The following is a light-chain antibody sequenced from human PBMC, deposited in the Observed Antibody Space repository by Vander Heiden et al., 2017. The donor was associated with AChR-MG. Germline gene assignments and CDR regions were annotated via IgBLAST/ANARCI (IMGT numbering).Light chain of an antibody. V-gene: IGLV1-44*01. CDR1: SSNIGSNH. CDR2: SNN. CDR3: AGWDDRLNGVI. Sequence: QSVLTQPPSASGTPGQSVTISCSGSSSNIGSNHVNWYQQLPGTAPRLLIYSNNQRPSGVPDRFSGSKSGTSASLAISGLQPEDEGDYYCAGWDDRLNGVIFGGGTKLTVL. J-gene: IGLJ2*01.